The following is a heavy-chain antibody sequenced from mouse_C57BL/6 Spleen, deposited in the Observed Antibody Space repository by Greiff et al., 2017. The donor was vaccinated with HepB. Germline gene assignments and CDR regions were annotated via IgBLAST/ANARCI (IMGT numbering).Heavy chain of an antibody. CDR1: GFTFSSYG. CDR2: ISSGGSYT. J-gene: IGHJ4*01. D-gene: IGHD2-3*01. V-gene: IGHV5-6*01. Sequence: EVQLVESGGDLVKPGGSLKLSCAASGFTFSSYGMSWVRQTPEKRLEWVATISSGGSYTYYPDSVKGRFTISRDNAKNTLYLQMSSLKSEDTAMYYCARLYDCGYYDAMDYWGQGTSVSVSS. CDR3: ARLYDCGYYDAMDY.